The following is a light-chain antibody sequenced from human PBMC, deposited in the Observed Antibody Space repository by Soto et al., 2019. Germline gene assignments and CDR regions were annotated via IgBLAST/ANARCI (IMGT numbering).Light chain of an antibody. Sequence: DMQMPQSPNSLSASIGDRVTITCRASQSISSYLNWYQQKPGKAPKLLIYAAISLQSGVPSRFSGGGSGTEFTLTISSLQPEDFATYYCLQHNSYPWTFGEGTKVDIK. J-gene: IGKJ1*01. CDR3: LQHNSYPWT. CDR1: QSISSY. CDR2: AAI. V-gene: IGKV1-17*01.